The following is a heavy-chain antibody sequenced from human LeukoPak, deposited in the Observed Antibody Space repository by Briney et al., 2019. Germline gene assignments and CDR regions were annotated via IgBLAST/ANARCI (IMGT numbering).Heavy chain of an antibody. Sequence: GGSLRLSCAASGFTFSSYAMSWVRQAPGKGLEWVSAISGSGGSTYYADSVKGRFTISRDNSKNTLYLQMNSLRAEDTAVYYCGKDEDYSGLYCCYNSPLASAAGDYWGQGTLVTVSS. V-gene: IGHV3-23*01. CDR2: ISGSGGST. CDR1: GFTFSSYA. D-gene: IGHD3-10*01. J-gene: IGHJ4*02. CDR3: GKDEDYSGLYCCYNSPLASAAGDY.